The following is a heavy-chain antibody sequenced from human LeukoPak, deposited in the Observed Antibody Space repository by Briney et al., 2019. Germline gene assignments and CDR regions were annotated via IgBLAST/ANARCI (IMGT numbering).Heavy chain of an antibody. Sequence: GGSLRLSCAASGFTFSSYGMSWVRQAPGKGLEWVSSINNSGGSTYYADSVKGRFTISRDNSKNTLYLQMNSLRAEDTAVYYCAKGGARFASSSWYNDYYYYYYMDVWGKGTTVTVSS. J-gene: IGHJ6*03. V-gene: IGHV3-23*01. CDR2: INNSGGST. CDR3: AKGGARFASSSWYNDYYYYYYMDV. D-gene: IGHD6-13*01. CDR1: GFTFSSYG.